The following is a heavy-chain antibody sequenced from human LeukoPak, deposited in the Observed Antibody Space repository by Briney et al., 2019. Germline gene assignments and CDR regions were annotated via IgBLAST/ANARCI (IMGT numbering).Heavy chain of an antibody. CDR1: GGSLKNHY. CDR3: ARDEVGHYALAL. V-gene: IGHV4-34*01. D-gene: IGHD4-17*01. J-gene: IGHJ5*02. Sequence: PSETLSLTCAVAGGSLKNHYLTWIRQSPGNRMEWIGLINSAGTTVYDPSLKSRVSISIDTSKNQFSLPMRSMTATDTAVYYCARDEVGHYALALWGQGTPVTVSS. CDR2: INSAGTT.